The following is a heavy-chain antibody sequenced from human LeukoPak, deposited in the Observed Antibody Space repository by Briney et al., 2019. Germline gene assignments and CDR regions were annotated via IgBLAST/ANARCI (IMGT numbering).Heavy chain of an antibody. CDR2: IVGSST. V-gene: IGHV3-23*01. D-gene: IGHD6-13*01. J-gene: IGHJ4*02. CDR1: GFTFRDYH. Sequence: PGGSLRLSCAASGFTFRDYHMSWVRQAPGKGLELVSAIVGSSTHYADSVKGRLTISRDNSKNTLYPQMNSLRAEDTAVYYCVRDEPGRSWYNWGQGTLVTVSS. CDR3: VRDEPGRSWYN.